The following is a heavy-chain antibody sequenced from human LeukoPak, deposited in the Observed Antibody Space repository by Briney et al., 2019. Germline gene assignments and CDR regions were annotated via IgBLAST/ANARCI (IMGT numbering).Heavy chain of an antibody. J-gene: IGHJ5*02. CDR3: ARKMGTSGLGYFDP. Sequence: LESLSLTCAVYGGSFCGYYWSCIRDPPGKGLEWIGEINHSGSTNYNPSLKSRVTISVDTSKNRFSLNLSSVTAADTAVYYCARKMGTSGLGYFDPWGQGTLVTVSS. D-gene: IGHD5-24*01. CDR1: GGSFCGYY. CDR2: INHSGST. V-gene: IGHV4-34*01.